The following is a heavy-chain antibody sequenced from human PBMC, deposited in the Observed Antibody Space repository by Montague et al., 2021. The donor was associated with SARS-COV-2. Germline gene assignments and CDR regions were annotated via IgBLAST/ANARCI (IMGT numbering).Heavy chain of an antibody. V-gene: IGHV3-30-3*01. CDR3: ARTLLDYYGMDV. CDR1: GFTFSSYA. Sequence: SLRLSCAAFGFTFSSYAMHWVRQAPGKGLEWVAVISYDGSNKYYADSVKGRFTISRDNSKNTLYLQMNSLRAEDTAVYYCARTLLDYYGMDVWGQGTTVTVSS. CDR2: ISYDGSNK. J-gene: IGHJ6*02. D-gene: IGHD2/OR15-2a*01.